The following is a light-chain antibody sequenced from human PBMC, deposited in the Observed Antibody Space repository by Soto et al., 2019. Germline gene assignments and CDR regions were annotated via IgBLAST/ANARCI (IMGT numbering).Light chain of an antibody. V-gene: IGKV3-20*01. CDR1: QIVSSSY. CDR3: QQYGSSPIT. CDR2: GAS. Sequence: EIVLTQSPGTLSLSPGERATLSCRASQIVSSSYLAWYQQKPGQAPRLLINGASSRATGIPDRFSGSGSGTDFTLTISRLEPEDFAVYYCQQYGSSPITFGGGTKVEIK. J-gene: IGKJ4*01.